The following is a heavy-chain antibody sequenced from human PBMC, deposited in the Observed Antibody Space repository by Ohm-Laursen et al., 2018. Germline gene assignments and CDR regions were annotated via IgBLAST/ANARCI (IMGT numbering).Heavy chain of an antibody. CDR3: ARGQYYYDSSGFGFWYFDL. V-gene: IGHV3-33*08. CDR2: IWYDGSNE. Sequence: SLRLSCAASGFTFSDHYMDWVRQAPGKGLEWVVVIWYDGSNEYYADSVKGRFTISRDNSKNTLYLQMNSLRAEDTAVYYCARGQYYYDSSGFGFWYFDLWGRGTLVTVSS. CDR1: GFTFSDHY. J-gene: IGHJ2*01. D-gene: IGHD3-22*01.